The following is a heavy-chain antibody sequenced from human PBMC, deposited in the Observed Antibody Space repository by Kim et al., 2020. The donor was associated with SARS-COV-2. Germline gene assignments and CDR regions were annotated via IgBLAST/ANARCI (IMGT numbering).Heavy chain of an antibody. CDR2: INPSGGST. D-gene: IGHD2-15*01. CDR1: GYTFSSLY. J-gene: IGHJ4*02. CDR3: ARAYCSSSSCLMGVY. V-gene: IGHV1-46*01. Sequence: ASVKVSCKASGYTFSSLYMHWVRQAPGQGLEWMGIINPSGGSTTYAQKFQGRVTMTRDTSTSTVYMELSSLRSEDTAMYYCARAYCSSSSCLMGVYWGQGTLVTVSS.